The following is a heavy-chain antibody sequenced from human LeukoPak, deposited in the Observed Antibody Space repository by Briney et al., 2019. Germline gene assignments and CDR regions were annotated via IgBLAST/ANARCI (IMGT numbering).Heavy chain of an antibody. CDR1: GFTFSSYS. D-gene: IGHD6-13*01. CDR3: ARDGGSSWQPTVSWFDP. Sequence: GGSLRLSCAASGFTFSSYSMNWVRQAPGKGLEWVSYISSSSSTIYYADSVKGRFTISRDYAKNSLYLQMNSLRAEDTAVYYCARDGGSSWQPTVSWFDPWGQGTLVTVSS. V-gene: IGHV3-48*04. J-gene: IGHJ5*02. CDR2: ISSSSSTI.